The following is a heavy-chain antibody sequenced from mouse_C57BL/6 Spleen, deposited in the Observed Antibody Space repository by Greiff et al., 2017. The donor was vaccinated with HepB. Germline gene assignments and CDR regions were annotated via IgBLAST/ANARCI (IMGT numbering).Heavy chain of an antibody. CDR3: ARQGFYYDYDKGYAMDY. D-gene: IGHD2-4*01. CDR2: INPNNGGT. Sequence: VQLQQSGPELVKPGASVKMSCKASGYTFTDYNMHWVKQSHGKSLEWIGYINPNNGGTSYNQKFKGKATLTVNKSSSTAYMELRSLTSEDSAVYYCARQGFYYDYDKGYAMDYWGQGTSVTVSS. V-gene: IGHV1-22*01. J-gene: IGHJ4*01. CDR1: GYTFTDYN.